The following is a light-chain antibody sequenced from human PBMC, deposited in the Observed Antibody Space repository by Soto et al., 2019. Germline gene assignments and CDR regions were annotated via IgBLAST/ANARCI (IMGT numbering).Light chain of an antibody. CDR2: AAS. J-gene: IGKJ4*01. V-gene: IGKV1-39*01. CDR1: QSISSY. Sequence: DIQMTQSPSSLSASVGDRVTITCRASQSISSYLNWYQQKPGKAPKLLIYAASSLQSGVPSRFSGSGSGTDFTLTISSLQPEDFATYYCQQSYSTPLTFGGGPKEEIK. CDR3: QQSYSTPLT.